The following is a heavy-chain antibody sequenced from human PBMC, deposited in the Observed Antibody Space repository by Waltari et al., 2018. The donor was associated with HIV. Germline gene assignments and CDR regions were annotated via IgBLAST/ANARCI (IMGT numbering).Heavy chain of an antibody. D-gene: IGHD4-17*01. CDR3: ARQGAGDYGDYLFDY. V-gene: IGHV1-8*01. CDR1: GYPFRDND. Sequence: QVQLVQSGTEVKEPGASLTVSCQASGYPFRDNDIYWVRPAPGQGLEWMGWVNPKTGNTGFAQTLQGRVILTRDASMNTAYMELNNLTSGDTAVYYCARQGAGDYGDYLFDYWGQGTLLTVSS. J-gene: IGHJ4*02. CDR2: VNPKTGNT.